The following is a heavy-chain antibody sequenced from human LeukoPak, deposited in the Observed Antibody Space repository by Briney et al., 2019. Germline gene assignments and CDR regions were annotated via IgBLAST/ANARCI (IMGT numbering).Heavy chain of an antibody. Sequence: GGSLRLSCAASGFTFSSYSMNWVRQAPGKGLEWVSYISSSSSTIYYADSVKGRFTISRDNAKNSLYLQMNSLRAEDTAVYYCASDHGGGNFDYWGQGTLVTVSS. CDR1: GFTFSSYS. V-gene: IGHV3-48*04. CDR2: ISSSSSTI. D-gene: IGHD4-23*01. J-gene: IGHJ4*02. CDR3: ASDHGGGNFDY.